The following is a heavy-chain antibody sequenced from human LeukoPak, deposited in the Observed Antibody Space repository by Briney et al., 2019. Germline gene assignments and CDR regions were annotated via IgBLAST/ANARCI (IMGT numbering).Heavy chain of an antibody. CDR3: AKASYDSSGYYFKNAFDI. CDR2: ISWNSGSI. Sequence: GGSLRLSCAASGFTFSSYWMHWVRQAQGKGLEWVSGISWNSGSIGYADSVKGRFTISRDNAKNSLYLQMNSLRAEDTALYYCAKASYDSSGYYFKNAFDIWGQGTMVTVSS. J-gene: IGHJ3*02. CDR1: GFTFSSYW. D-gene: IGHD3-22*01. V-gene: IGHV3-9*01.